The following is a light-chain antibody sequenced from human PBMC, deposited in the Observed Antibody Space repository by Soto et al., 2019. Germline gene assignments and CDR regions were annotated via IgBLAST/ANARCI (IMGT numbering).Light chain of an antibody. CDR2: EGS. CDR1: SSDVGSYNL. Sequence: QSVLTQPASASGSPGQLITISCTGTSSDVGSYNLVSWYQQHPGKAPKLMIYEGSKRPSGVSNRFSGSKSGNTASLTISGLQAEDEADYYCCSYAGSSTFVVFGGGTKLTVL. J-gene: IGLJ2*01. CDR3: CSYAGSSTFVV. V-gene: IGLV2-23*03.